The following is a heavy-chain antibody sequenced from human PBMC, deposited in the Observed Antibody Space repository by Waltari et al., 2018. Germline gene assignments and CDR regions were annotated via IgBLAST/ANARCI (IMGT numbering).Heavy chain of an antibody. Sequence: QVQLQQSGPGQVKPSETLSLACAVSGGSISRGYYRGWIRQPLGKVLELIGSVSHSGSTYYNPSLKSRVTISIHMSKHQFSLELRSVTAADTAVYFCASDLGGTAVATDAFDIWGQGTMVIVSS. CDR1: GGSISRGYY. CDR3: ASDLGGTAVATDAFDI. J-gene: IGHJ3*02. CDR2: VSHSGST. V-gene: IGHV4-38-2*01. D-gene: IGHD6-19*01.